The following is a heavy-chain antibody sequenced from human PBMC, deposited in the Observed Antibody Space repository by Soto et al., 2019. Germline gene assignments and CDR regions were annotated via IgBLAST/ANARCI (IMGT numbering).Heavy chain of an antibody. CDR3: AREAVVAARYFDL. J-gene: IGHJ2*01. D-gene: IGHD2-15*01. Sequence: EVQLVESGGGLVQPGGSLRLSCAASGFTFSSYWLSWVRQVPGKGLEWVANIKQVGSEKYYVDSVKARFTISRDNAKNSLYLQMNSLRTEDTAVYYCAREAVVAARYFDLWGRGTLVTVSS. CDR2: IKQVGSEK. V-gene: IGHV3-7*01. CDR1: GFTFSSYW.